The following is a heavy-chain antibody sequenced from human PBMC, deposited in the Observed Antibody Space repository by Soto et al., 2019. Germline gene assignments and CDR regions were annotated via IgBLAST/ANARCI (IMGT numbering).Heavy chain of an antibody. J-gene: IGHJ1*01. CDR2: INWNRGSI. CDR3: VKDESITWYSVHFRH. D-gene: IGHD6-13*01. Sequence: DVQLVESGGGLVQPGRSLRLSCAASGFTFDDYAMHWVRQVPGKGLEWVSGINWNRGSIGYADSVKGRFAISLDNAKNSLHLQMNSLRAEDTSFYYSVKDESITWYSVHFRHWGQGTLVTVSS. V-gene: IGHV3-9*01. CDR1: GFTFDDYA.